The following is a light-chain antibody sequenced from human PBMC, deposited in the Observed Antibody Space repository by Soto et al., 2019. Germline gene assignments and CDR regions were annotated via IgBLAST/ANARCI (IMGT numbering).Light chain of an antibody. Sequence: DIQMTQSPSSLSASVEDRVIITCRASQSSSNQLNWYQQKPGKAPKLLIFAASSLQSGVPSRFSGSRSGPDFTLTISSLQPEDFATYYCQQSYSSPPTFGQGTKV. CDR3: QQSYSSPPT. CDR2: AAS. J-gene: IGKJ1*01. V-gene: IGKV1-39*01. CDR1: QSSSNQ.